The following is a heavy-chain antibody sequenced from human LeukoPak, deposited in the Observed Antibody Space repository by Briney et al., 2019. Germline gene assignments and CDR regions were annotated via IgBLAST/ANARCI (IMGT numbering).Heavy chain of an antibody. CDR2: MNPNSGNT. CDR3: ARGWVTYYYDSSGSDAFDI. J-gene: IGHJ3*02. D-gene: IGHD3-22*01. V-gene: IGHV1-8*01. CDR1: GYTFTIYD. Sequence: ASVKVSCKASGYTFTIYDINWVRQAPGQGLEWMGWMNPNSGNTGYAQKFQGRVTMTRNTAISTAYMELSSLRSEDTAVYYCARGWVTYYYDSSGSDAFDIWGQGTMVTVSS.